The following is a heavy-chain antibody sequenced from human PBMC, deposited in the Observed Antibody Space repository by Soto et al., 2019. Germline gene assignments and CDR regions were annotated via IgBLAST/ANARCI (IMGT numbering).Heavy chain of an antibody. V-gene: IGHV4-34*01. CDR2: THHSGST. D-gene: IGHD1-1*01. CDR3: ARTTAASQLNY. CDR1: GGSLSGNY. Sequence: QAQLQQWGTGLLKPSETLSLTCAVYGGSLSGNYWGWNRQPPGKGLEWIGETHHSGSTAYNPSLKSLVTISVDTSRNQFSLKLNSVTAADTAVYFCARTTAASQLNYWSQGTLVTVSS. J-gene: IGHJ4*02.